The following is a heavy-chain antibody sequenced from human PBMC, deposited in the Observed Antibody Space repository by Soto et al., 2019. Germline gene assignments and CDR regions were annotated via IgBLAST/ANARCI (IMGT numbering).Heavy chain of an antibody. CDR3: ARRYPSCLDY. V-gene: IGHV4-59*08. CDR1: GGSISSYY. J-gene: IGHJ4*02. CDR2: IYYSGST. D-gene: IGHD2-2*01. Sequence: SETLSLTCTVSGGSISSYYWSWIRQPPGKGLEWIGYIYYSGSTNYNPSLKSRVTISLDTAKNQFSLKLSSVTAADTAVYYCARRYPSCLDYWGQGTLVTVSS.